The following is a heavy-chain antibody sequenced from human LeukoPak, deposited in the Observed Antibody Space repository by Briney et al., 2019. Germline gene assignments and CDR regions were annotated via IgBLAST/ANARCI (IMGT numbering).Heavy chain of an antibody. Sequence: SETLSLTCTVSGGSISSYYWSWIRQPAGKGLEWIGRIYTSGSTYYNPSLKSRVTISVDTSKNQFSLKLSSVTAADTAVYYCARHYGRGWFGELLYYYYYYMDVWGKGTTVTISS. D-gene: IGHD3-10*01. CDR2: IYTSGST. CDR3: ARHYGRGWFGELLYYYYYYMDV. V-gene: IGHV4-4*07. J-gene: IGHJ6*03. CDR1: GGSISSYY.